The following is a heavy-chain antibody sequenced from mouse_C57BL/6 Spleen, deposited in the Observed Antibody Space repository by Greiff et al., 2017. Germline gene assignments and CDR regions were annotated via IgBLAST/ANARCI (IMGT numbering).Heavy chain of an antibody. CDR1: GFTFSSYG. CDR2: ISSGSSYT. V-gene: IGHV5-6*01. Sequence: EVQLVESGGDLVKPGGSLKLSCAASGFTFSSYGMTWVRQTPGKRLEWVATISSGSSYTYYPDSVKGRVTITRDNAKSTLYLQISSLKSEDTALYYCARHKAHGLDYWGQGTSVTVSS. D-gene: IGHD1-3*01. CDR3: ARHKAHGLDY. J-gene: IGHJ4*01.